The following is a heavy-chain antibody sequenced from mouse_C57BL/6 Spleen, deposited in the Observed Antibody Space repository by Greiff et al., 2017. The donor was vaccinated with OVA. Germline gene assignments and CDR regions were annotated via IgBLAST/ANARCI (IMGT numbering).Heavy chain of an antibody. V-gene: IGHV1-64*01. CDR1: GYTFTSYW. D-gene: IGHD3-2*02. CDR3: ARASSGYVGAY. CDR2: IHPNSGST. J-gene: IGHJ3*01. Sequence: QVQLQQPGAELVKPGASVKLSCKASGYTFTSYWMHWVKQRPGQGLEWIGMIHPNSGSTNYNEKFKSKATLTVDKSSSTAYMQLSSLTSEDSAVYYCARASSGYVGAYWGQGTLVTVSA.